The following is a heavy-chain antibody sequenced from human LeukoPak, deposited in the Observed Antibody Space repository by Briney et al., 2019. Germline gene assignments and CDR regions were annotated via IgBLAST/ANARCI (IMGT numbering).Heavy chain of an antibody. Sequence: ASVKVSCKASGYTFTGYYVHWVRQAPGQGLEWMGCINPNSGGTNYAQKFQGWVTMTRDTSINTAYMELRSLRSDDTAVYYCARESAESYDFWPDDAFDIWGQGTMVTVSS. J-gene: IGHJ3*02. CDR1: GYTFTGYY. CDR2: INPNSGGT. CDR3: ARESAESYDFWPDDAFDI. V-gene: IGHV1-2*04. D-gene: IGHD3-3*01.